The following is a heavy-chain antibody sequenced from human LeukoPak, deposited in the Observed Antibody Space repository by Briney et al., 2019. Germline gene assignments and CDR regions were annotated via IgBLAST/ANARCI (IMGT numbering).Heavy chain of an antibody. J-gene: IGHJ4*02. V-gene: IGHV3-23*01. CDR3: ARDYADYVGYFFFDY. D-gene: IGHD4-17*01. CDR2: ISGGGETT. Sequence: GGSLRLSCAASGFTFNNYAMNWVRQAPGKGLEWVSSISGGGETTYYADSAKGRFTISRDNSQNTLYLQMNSLRAEDTAVYYCARDYADYVGYFFFDYWGQGTLVPVSS. CDR1: GFTFNNYA.